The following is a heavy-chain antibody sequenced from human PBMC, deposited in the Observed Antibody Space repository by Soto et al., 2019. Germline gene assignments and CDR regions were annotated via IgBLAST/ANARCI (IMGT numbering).Heavy chain of an antibody. V-gene: IGHV1-8*01. CDR3: AREKSSWYDY. D-gene: IGHD6-13*01. CDR2: MNPNSGST. Sequence: QVRLVQSGGEVKKPGASVKVSCKASGYTFTSYDINWVRQATGQGLEWMGWMNPNSGSTVYAQKFQGRVTMTRNTSISTAYMELSSLRSEDTAVYYCAREKSSWYDYWGQGTLVTVSS. J-gene: IGHJ4*02. CDR1: GYTFTSYD.